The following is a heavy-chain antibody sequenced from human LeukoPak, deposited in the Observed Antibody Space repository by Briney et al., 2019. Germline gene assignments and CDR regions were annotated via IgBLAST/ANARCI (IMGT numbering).Heavy chain of an antibody. CDR2: IIPIFGTA. CDR3: ARPITIFCLVIHFDY. D-gene: IGHD3-9*01. V-gene: IGHV1-69*06. Sequence: GASVKVSCKASGGTFSSYAISWVRQAPGQGLEWMGGIIPIFGTANYAQKFQGRVTITADKSTSTAYMELSSLRSEDTAVYYCARPITIFCLVIHFDYWGQGTLVTVSS. J-gene: IGHJ4*02. CDR1: GGTFSSYA.